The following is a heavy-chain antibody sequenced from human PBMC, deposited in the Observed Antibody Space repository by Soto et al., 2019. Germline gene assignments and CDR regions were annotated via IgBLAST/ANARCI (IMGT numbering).Heavy chain of an antibody. Sequence: QLQLQQSGPGLVKPSETLSLTCTVSGGSISSSSYYWGWIRQPPGKRLEWIGSLDYSGSTYYNPSLKSRVTISVDTSNTQFSMKLSSVTAADTAVYYCAGGGGDYWGQGTLVTVSS. CDR1: GGSISSSSYY. CDR3: AGGGGDY. J-gene: IGHJ4*02. CDR2: LDYSGST. V-gene: IGHV4-39*01. D-gene: IGHD3-16*01.